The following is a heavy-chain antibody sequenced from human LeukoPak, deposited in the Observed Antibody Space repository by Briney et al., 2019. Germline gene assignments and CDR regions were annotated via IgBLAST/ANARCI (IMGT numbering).Heavy chain of an antibody. Sequence: ASVKVSCKASGYTXTCFYMHWVRQAPGQGLEWMGVINSSGDSTTYAQNFRGRVTMTTDTSTSTVYMELSSLRSEDTAVYYCARPSRTSWFYYYGMDVWGPGTAVTVSS. V-gene: IGHV1-46*01. J-gene: IGHJ6*02. CDR1: GYTXTCFY. CDR3: ARPSRTSWFYYYGMDV. D-gene: IGHD2-2*01. CDR2: INSSGDST.